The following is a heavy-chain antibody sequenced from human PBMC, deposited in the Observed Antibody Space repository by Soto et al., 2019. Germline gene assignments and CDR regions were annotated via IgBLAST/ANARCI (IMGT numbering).Heavy chain of an antibody. Sequence: TLSLTCSVSGVSITNYYWTWIRLPPGKGLEWIGYVYHTGNTFYNPSLKSRVTISLDTPKNQVSLSLRSVTAADTAVYYCAREQYNWKLWGQGTLVTVSS. V-gene: IGHV4-59*01. J-gene: IGHJ4*02. CDR2: VYHTGNT. CDR1: GVSITNYY. D-gene: IGHD1-20*01. CDR3: AREQYNWKL.